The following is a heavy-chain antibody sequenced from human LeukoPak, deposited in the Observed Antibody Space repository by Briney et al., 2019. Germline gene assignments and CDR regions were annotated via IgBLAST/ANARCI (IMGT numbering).Heavy chain of an antibody. CDR1: GFTFSSYS. CDR2: ISSSSSYI. D-gene: IGHD6-19*01. J-gene: IGHJ3*02. Sequence: PGGSLRPSCAASGFTFSSYSMNWVRQAPGKGLEWVSSISSSSSYIYYADSVKGRFTISRDNAKNSLYLQMNSLRAEDTAVYYCARASYSSTGAFDIWGQGTMVTVSS. CDR3: ARASYSSTGAFDI. V-gene: IGHV3-21*01.